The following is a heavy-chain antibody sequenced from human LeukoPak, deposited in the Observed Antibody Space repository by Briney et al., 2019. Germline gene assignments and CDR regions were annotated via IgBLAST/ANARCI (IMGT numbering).Heavy chain of an antibody. Sequence: GGSLRLSCAASGFTFSSYAMHWVSQAQGKGLEWVAVISYDGSNKYYADSVKGRFTISRDNSKNTLYLRMNSLRAEDTAVYYCARERIRGEDYWGQGSLVTVSS. CDR2: ISYDGSNK. J-gene: IGHJ4*02. D-gene: IGHD3-10*01. CDR3: ARERIRGEDY. CDR1: GFTFSSYA. V-gene: IGHV3-30*04.